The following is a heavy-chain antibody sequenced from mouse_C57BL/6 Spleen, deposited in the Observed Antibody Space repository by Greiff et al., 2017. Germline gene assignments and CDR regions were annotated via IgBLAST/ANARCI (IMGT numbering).Heavy chain of an antibody. CDR1: GYSITSGYY. CDR3: ARADYAYYAMDY. J-gene: IGHJ4*01. D-gene: IGHD1-1*02. Sequence: EVQVVESGPGLVKPSQSLSLTCSVTGYSITSGYYWNWIRQFPGNKLEWMGYISYDGSNNYNPSLKNRISITRDTSKNQFFLKLNSVTTEDTATYYCARADYAYYAMDYWGQGTSVTVSS. V-gene: IGHV3-6*01. CDR2: ISYDGSN.